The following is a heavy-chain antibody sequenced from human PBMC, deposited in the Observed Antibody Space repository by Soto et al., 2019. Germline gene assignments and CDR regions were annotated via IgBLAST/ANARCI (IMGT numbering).Heavy chain of an antibody. CDR1: GYSFRSYD. CDR3: ARVPVPADWLDP. V-gene: IGHV1-8*02. J-gene: IGHJ5*02. D-gene: IGHD4-17*01. Sequence: ASVKVSCKGSGYSFRSYDITWVRQAPGQGLEWMGWVHPETGSTGYAQRFQGRVSMTSDTSRNTTYMELSDLRVEDTAVYYCARVPVPADWLDPWGQGTLVTVSS. CDR2: VHPETGST.